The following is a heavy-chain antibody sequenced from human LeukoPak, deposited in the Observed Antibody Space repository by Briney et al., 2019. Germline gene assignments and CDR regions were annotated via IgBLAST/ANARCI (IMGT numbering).Heavy chain of an antibody. J-gene: IGHJ6*03. CDR2: IYTSGST. V-gene: IGHV4-4*07. CDR1: GGSISNYY. CDR3: AREAVYSRSSLDYYYYYMDV. D-gene: IGHD6-6*01. Sequence: PSETLSLTCTVSGGSISNYYWSWIRQPAGKGLEWIGRIYTSGSTNYNPSLKSRVTISVDKSKNQFSLKLSSVTAADTAVYYCAREAVYSRSSLDYYYYYMDVWGKGTTVTVSS.